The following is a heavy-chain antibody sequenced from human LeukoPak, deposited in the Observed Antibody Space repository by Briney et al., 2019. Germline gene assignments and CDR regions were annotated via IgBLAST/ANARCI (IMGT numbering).Heavy chain of an antibody. J-gene: IGHJ4*02. V-gene: IGHV3-21*01. Sequence: PGGSLRLSCAASGFTFSSYSMNWVRQAPGKGLEWVSSISSSSSYIYYADSVKGRFTISRDNAKNSLYLQMNSLRAEDTAVYYCARGPHTSTAMVTDYFDYWGQGTLVTVSS. CDR1: GFTFSSYS. CDR2: ISSSSSYI. D-gene: IGHD5-18*01. CDR3: ARGPHTSTAMVTDYFDY.